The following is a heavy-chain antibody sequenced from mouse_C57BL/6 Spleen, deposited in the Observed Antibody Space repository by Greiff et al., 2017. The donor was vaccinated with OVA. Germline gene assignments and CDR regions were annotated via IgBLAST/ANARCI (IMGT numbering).Heavy chain of an antibody. CDR1: ALNIKDYY. V-gene: IGHV14-2*01. Sequence: EVQLQGSGAKLVKPGASVKLSCPASALNIKDYYMNWWKQRTKQGLEWIGRIDPEDGETKYAPKFQGKATITADTSSNTAYLQLSSLTSEDTAVYYCASGALRDYFDYWGQGTTLTVSS. CDR3: ASGALRDYFDY. J-gene: IGHJ2*01. D-gene: IGHD3-1*01. CDR2: IDPEDGET.